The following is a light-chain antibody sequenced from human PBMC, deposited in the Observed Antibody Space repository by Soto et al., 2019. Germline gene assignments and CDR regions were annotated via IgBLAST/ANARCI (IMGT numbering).Light chain of an antibody. V-gene: IGKV1-33*01. CDR2: DTS. J-gene: IGKJ4*01. Sequence: DIQMTQSPSSLSASLGDRVTITCQASQDISNYLNWYQQKPRKAPKLLIYDTSNLETGVPSRFSGSGSGTDLTFTISSLQPEDIATYYCQPYDNLPVTFGGGTKVDIK. CDR3: QPYDNLPVT. CDR1: QDISNY.